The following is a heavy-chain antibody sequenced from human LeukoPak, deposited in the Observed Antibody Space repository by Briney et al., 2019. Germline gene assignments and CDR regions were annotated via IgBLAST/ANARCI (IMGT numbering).Heavy chain of an antibody. D-gene: IGHD6-19*01. J-gene: IGHJ3*02. V-gene: IGHV1-46*01. CDR1: GYTFTSYY. CDR3: ARMMNLGAVAGTGSAFDI. CDR2: INPSGGST. Sequence: ASVKVSCKAFGYTFTSYYMHWVRQAPGQGLEWMGIINPSGGSTSYAQKFQGRVTMTRDMSTSTVYMELSSLRSEDTAVYYCARMMNLGAVAGTGSAFDIWGQGTMVTVSS.